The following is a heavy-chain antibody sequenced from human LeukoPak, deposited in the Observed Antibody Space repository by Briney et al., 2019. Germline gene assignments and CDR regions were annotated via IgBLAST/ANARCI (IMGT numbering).Heavy chain of an antibody. CDR1: TDTVAGYY. CDR3: ATERRSGSFDL. CDR2: INPNSGGT. D-gene: IGHD3-10*01. J-gene: IGHJ4*02. V-gene: IGHV1-2*02. Sequence: GASVRVSCKASTDTVAGYYLHWVRQAPGQGLEWMGWINPNSGGTKYAQTLQGRVTMTRDKSLSTSYMELRSLTSDDTAVYFCATERRSGSFDLWGQGTLVTVSA.